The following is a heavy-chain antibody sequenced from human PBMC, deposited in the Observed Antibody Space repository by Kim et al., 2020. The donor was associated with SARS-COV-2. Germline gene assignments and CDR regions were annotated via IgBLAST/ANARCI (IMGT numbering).Heavy chain of an antibody. CDR1: GGSISSGDYY. CDR2: IYYSGST. D-gene: IGHD2-2*01. V-gene: IGHV4-30-4*01. CDR3: ARVVPAARNFDY. Sequence: SETLSLTCTVSGGSISSGDYYWSWIRQPPGKGLEWIGYIYYSGSTYYNPYLKSRVTISVDTSKNQFSLKLSSVTAADTAVYYCARVVPAARNFDYWGQGTLVTVSS. J-gene: IGHJ4*02.